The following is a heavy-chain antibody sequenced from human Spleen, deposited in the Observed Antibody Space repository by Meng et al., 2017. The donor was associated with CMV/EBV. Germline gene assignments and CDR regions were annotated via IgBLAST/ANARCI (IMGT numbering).Heavy chain of an antibody. V-gene: IGHV1-69*05. Sequence: SVKVSCKTYGGTFSSYAFSWVRQAPGQGLEWMGGIIPIFGIANYAQKFQGRVTITTDESTSTAYMELSSLRSEDTAVYYCASSLARTVPAAIFPFDYWGQGALVTVSS. CDR1: GGTFSSYA. CDR2: IIPIFGIA. CDR3: ASSLARTVPAAIFPFDY. D-gene: IGHD2-2*02. J-gene: IGHJ4*02.